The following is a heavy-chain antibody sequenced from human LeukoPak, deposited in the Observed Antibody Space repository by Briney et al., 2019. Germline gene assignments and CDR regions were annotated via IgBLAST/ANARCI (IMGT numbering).Heavy chain of an antibody. D-gene: IGHD4-23*01. CDR2: VIPIFGTA. Sequence: SVKVSCKASGGTFSSYAISWVRQAPGQGLEWMGGVIPIFGTANYAQKFQGRVTITADESTSTAYMELSSLRSEDTAVYYCARDGYGGTLYYYYYYGMDVWGQGTTVTVSS. CDR3: ARDGYGGTLYYYYYYGMDV. V-gene: IGHV1-69*01. CDR1: GGTFSSYA. J-gene: IGHJ6*02.